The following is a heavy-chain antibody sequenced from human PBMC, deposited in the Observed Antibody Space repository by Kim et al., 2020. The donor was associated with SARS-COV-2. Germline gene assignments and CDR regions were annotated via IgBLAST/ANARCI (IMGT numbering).Heavy chain of an antibody. CDR1: GFTFSSYS. Sequence: GGSLRLSCAASGFTFSSYSMNWVRQAPGKGLEWVSYISSSSSTIYYADSVKGRFTISRDNAKNSLYLQMNSLSDEDTAVYYCAREPLQICSSTSCYINYWGQGTLVTVSS. CDR2: ISSSSSTI. D-gene: IGHD2-2*01. J-gene: IGHJ4*02. CDR3: AREPLQICSSTSCYINY. V-gene: IGHV3-48*02.